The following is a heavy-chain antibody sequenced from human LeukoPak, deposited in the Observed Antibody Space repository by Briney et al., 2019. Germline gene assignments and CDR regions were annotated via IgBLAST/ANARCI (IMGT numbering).Heavy chain of an antibody. Sequence: SETLSLTCTVSGGSISSGSYYWSWIRQPAGKGLEWIGRIYTSVSTNYNPSLKSRDTISVDTSKNQFSLKLKSVTAADTAVYYCAGTGSYQDHRYWYFDLWGRGTLVTVSS. J-gene: IGHJ2*01. V-gene: IGHV4-61*02. D-gene: IGHD1-26*01. CDR1: GGSISSGSYY. CDR3: AGTGSYQDHRYWYFDL. CDR2: IYTSVST.